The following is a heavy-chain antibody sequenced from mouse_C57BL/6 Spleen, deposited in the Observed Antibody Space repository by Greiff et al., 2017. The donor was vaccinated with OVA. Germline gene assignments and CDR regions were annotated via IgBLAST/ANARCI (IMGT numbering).Heavy chain of an antibody. J-gene: IGHJ2*01. CDR3: ARWGNGNYFFDY. D-gene: IGHD2-1*01. CDR2: IYPGDGDT. V-gene: IGHV1-80*01. CDR1: GYAFSSYW. Sequence: VQLQESGAELVKPGASVKISCKASGYAFSSYWMNWVKQRPGKGLEWIGQIYPGDGDTNYNGKFKGKATLTADKSSSTAYMQLSSLTSEYSAVYFCARWGNGNYFFDYWGQGTTLTVSS.